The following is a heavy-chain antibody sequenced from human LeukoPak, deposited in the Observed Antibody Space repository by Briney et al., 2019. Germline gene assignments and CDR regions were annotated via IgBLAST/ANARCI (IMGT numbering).Heavy chain of an antibody. CDR2: ISWNSGSI. CDR3: AKDRMRYGSPDAFDI. Sequence: AGGSLRLSCAASGFTFSSYWMHWVRQAPGKGLERVSGISWNSGSIGYADSVKGRFTISRDNAKNSLYLQMNSLRAEDTALYYCAKDRMRYGSPDAFDIWGQGTMVTVSS. D-gene: IGHD3-16*01. V-gene: IGHV3-9*01. J-gene: IGHJ3*02. CDR1: GFTFSSYW.